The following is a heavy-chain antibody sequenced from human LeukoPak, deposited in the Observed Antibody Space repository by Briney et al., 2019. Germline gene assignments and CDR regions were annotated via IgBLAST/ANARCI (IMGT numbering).Heavy chain of an antibody. D-gene: IGHD5-18*01. Sequence: ASVKVSCKASGYTFTGYYMHWVRQAPGQGLEWMGWINPNSGGTNYAQKFQGRVTMTRDTSISTAYMELSRLRSDDTAVYYCARGGPNSSNYYYYYMDVWGKGTTVTVSS. CDR2: INPNSGGT. CDR1: GYTFTGYY. CDR3: ARGGPNSSNYYYYYMDV. J-gene: IGHJ6*03. V-gene: IGHV1-2*02.